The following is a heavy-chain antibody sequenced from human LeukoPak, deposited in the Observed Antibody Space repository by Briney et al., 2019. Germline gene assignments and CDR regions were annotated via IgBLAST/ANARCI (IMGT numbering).Heavy chain of an antibody. Sequence: ASVKVSCKASGYTFTSYGISWVRQAPGQGLEWMGWISAYNGNTNYAQKLQGRVTMTTDTSTSTAYMELGSLRSDDTAVYYCARGPPQEDYVWGSYRSDYWGQGTLVTVSS. V-gene: IGHV1-18*01. D-gene: IGHD3-16*02. CDR2: ISAYNGNT. CDR3: ARGPPQEDYVWGSYRSDY. J-gene: IGHJ4*02. CDR1: GYTFTSYG.